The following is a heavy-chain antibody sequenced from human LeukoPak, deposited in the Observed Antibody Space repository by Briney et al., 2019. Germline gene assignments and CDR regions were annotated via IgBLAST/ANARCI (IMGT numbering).Heavy chain of an antibody. CDR3: ARDERRLRFLDWLPHNWFDP. Sequence: GGSLRLSCAASGFIFSSFGMHWVRQAPGKGLEWVAFIRYDGSNKYYADSVKGRFTISRDNSKNTLYLQMNSLRAEDTAVYYCARDERRLRFLDWLPHNWFDPWGQGTLVTVSS. D-gene: IGHD3-3*01. CDR2: IRYDGSNK. V-gene: IGHV3-30*02. J-gene: IGHJ5*02. CDR1: GFIFSSFG.